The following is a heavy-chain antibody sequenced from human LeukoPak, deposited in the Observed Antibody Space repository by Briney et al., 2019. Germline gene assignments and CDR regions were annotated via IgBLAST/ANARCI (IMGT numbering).Heavy chain of an antibody. CDR2: INPNSGGT. J-gene: IGHJ4*02. V-gene: IGHV1-2*06. CDR1: GYTFTGYY. Sequence: ASVKVSCKASGYTFTGYYMHWVRQAPGQGLEWMGRINPNSGGTNYAQKFQGRVTMTRDTSISTAYMELSRLRSDDTAVYYCARYQDSSSALGYWGQGTLVTVSS. D-gene: IGHD6-6*01. CDR3: ARYQDSSSALGY.